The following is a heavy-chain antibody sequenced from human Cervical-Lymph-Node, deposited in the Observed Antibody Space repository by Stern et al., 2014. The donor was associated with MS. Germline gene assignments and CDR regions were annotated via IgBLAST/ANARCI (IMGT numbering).Heavy chain of an antibody. Sequence: VQSGGSLRLSCAGSGFTFGDYAMSWVRQAPGKGLEWVSGISGSGGSTYYAASVQGRFNISRDKSMDTMYLQMSSLRVDDTAVYYCAKGSRIVGSTEFDSWGQGTLVTVSS. V-gene: IGHV3-23*01. D-gene: IGHD1-26*01. CDR3: AKGSRIVGSTEFDS. J-gene: IGHJ4*02. CDR2: ISGSGGST. CDR1: GFTFGDYA.